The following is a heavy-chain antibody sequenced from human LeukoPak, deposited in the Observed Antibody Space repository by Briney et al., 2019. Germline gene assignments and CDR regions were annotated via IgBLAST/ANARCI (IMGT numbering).Heavy chain of an antibody. CDR1: GFTFRSFA. Sequence: GGSLRLSCAASGFTFRSFAMHWVRQAPGKGLQWVAIISHDGSNKYYEDSLKGRFTISRDNSKNTLYLQMNSLRAEDAALYYCARDTRYSSNWILDYWGQGTLVTVSS. CDR2: ISHDGSNK. V-gene: IGHV3-30*04. J-gene: IGHJ4*02. CDR3: ARDTRYSSNWILDY. D-gene: IGHD6-13*01.